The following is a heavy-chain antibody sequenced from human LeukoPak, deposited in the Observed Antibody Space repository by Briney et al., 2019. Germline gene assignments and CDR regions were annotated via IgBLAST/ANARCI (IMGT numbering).Heavy chain of an antibody. CDR3: AELGITMIGGV. CDR2: ISNFGDII. D-gene: IGHD3-10*02. Sequence: PGGTLRLSCAASGFTFSSHGMNWVRQAPGKGLEWISHISNFGDIIHYADSVEGRFTISRDNAKNSLYLQMNSLRAEDTAVYYCAELGITMIGGVWGKGTTVTISS. J-gene: IGHJ6*04. V-gene: IGHV3-48*04. CDR1: GFTFSSHG.